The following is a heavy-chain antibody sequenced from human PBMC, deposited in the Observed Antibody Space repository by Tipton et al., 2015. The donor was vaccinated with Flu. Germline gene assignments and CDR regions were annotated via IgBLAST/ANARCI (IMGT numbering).Heavy chain of an antibody. Sequence: SLRLSCAASGFTFRNYWMHWVRQTPGKRLVWVARINSDGSSTTYADSVKGRFTISRDNAESTLYLQMNSLRAEDTAVYYCARVWGYPYYFDYWGQGTLVTVSS. CDR2: INSDGSST. CDR1: GFTFRNYW. V-gene: IGHV3-74*01. CDR3: ARVWGYPYYFDY. J-gene: IGHJ4*02. D-gene: IGHD3-16*01.